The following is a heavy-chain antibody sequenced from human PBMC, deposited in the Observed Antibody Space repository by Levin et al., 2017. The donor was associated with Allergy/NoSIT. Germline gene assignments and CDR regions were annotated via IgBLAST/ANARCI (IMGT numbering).Heavy chain of an antibody. CDR3: ANEATVLWFGALDSFDI. V-gene: IGHV3-30*18. J-gene: IGHJ3*02. Sequence: LSLTCAASGFTFSSYGMHWVRQAPGKGLEWVAVISYDGSNKYYADSVKGRFTISRDNSKNTLYLQMNSLRVEDTAVYYCANEATVLWFGALDSFDIWDQGTMVTVSA. D-gene: IGHD3-10*01. CDR1: GFTFSSYG. CDR2: ISYDGSNK.